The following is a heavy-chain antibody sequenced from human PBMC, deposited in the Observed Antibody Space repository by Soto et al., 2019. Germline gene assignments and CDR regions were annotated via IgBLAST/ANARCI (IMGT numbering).Heavy chain of an antibody. V-gene: IGHV3-49*03. CDR2: IRGKDYGGTT. CDR1: GFTFGDYP. D-gene: IGHD3-16*01. J-gene: IGHJ5*02. CDR3: TRAAYDHCWGSYHHGWFDL. Sequence: GGSLRLSCTASGFTFGDYPMSWFRQAPGKGLEWVGFIRGKDYGGTTVYAASVKGRFTISRADSENIAYLQMNSLKTEDTAVDYGTRAAYDHCWGSYHHGWFDLWGQGTLVTVSS.